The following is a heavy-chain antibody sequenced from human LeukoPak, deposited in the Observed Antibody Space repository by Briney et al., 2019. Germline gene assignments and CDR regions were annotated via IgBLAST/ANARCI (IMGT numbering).Heavy chain of an antibody. D-gene: IGHD2-2*01. Sequence: GGSLRLFCAASGFTFSDYYMSWIRQAPGKGLEWVSYISGSGSTKYYADSVKGRFTISRDNAKNSLYLQMNSLSAEDTAVYYCARAQGGAVVHHFDSWGQGTLVTVSS. J-gene: IGHJ4*02. CDR1: GFTFSDYY. V-gene: IGHV3-11*01. CDR2: ISGSGSTK. CDR3: ARAQGGAVVHHFDS.